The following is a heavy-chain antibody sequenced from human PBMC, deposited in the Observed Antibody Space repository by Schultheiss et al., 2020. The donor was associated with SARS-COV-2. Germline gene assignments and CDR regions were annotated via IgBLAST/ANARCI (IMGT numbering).Heavy chain of an antibody. D-gene: IGHD5-12*01. J-gene: IGHJ4*02. CDR1: GFTFSNAW. Sequence: GESLKISCAASGFTFSNAWMSWVRQAPGKGLEWVSYISSSSSTIYYADSVKGRFTISRDNAKNSLYLQMNSLRDEDTAVYYCAREWLPESDEWGQGTLVTVSS. CDR2: ISSSSSTI. CDR3: AREWLPESDE. V-gene: IGHV3-48*02.